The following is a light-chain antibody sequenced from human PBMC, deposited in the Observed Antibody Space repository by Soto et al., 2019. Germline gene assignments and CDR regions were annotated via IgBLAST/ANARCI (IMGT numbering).Light chain of an antibody. J-gene: IGKJ5*01. CDR1: QSVSRNY. CDR3: QQYGTSPIT. Sequence: EIVLTQSPGTLSLSPGERATLSCRASQSVSRNYLVWYQQKPGQAPRLLIFGASSRATGIPDRFIGSGSGADFTLTISSLEPEDSAVYSCQQYGTSPITFGQGTRLEIK. CDR2: GAS. V-gene: IGKV3-20*01.